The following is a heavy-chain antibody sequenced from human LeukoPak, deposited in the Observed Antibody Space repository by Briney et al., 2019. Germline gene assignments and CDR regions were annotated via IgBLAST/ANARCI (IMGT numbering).Heavy chain of an antibody. D-gene: IGHD3-10*01. CDR3: AREMEGDYGSGTFFDL. V-gene: IGHV3-11*01. Sequence: GGSLRLSSAASEFVFSDYYMSWIRQAPGKGVEWVSYISDSGSTIYYADSVKGRFTISRDNVKNSLYLQMNGLRAEDTAVYYCAREMEGDYGSGTFFDLWGQGNMVTVSS. CDR2: ISDSGSTI. CDR1: EFVFSDYY. J-gene: IGHJ4*02.